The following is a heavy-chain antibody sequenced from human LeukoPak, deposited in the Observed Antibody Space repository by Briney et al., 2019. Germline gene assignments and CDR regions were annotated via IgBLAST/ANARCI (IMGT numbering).Heavy chain of an antibody. CDR3: ARHLRSPYYYYGMDV. J-gene: IGHJ6*02. D-gene: IGHD3-3*01. V-gene: IGHV1-8*01. CDR1: GYTFTSYD. CDR2: MNPSSGNT. Sequence: ASVKVSCKASGYTFTSYDINWVRQATGQGLEWMGWMNPSSGNTGYAQKFQGRVTMTRNTSISTAYMELSSLRSEDTAVYYCARHLRSPYYYYGMDVWGQGTTVTVSS.